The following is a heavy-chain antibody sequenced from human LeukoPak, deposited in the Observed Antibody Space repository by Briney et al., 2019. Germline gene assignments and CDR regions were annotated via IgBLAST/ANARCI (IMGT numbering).Heavy chain of an antibody. CDR1: GFTLSSYA. J-gene: IGHJ6*02. Sequence: PGGSLRLSCAASGFTLSSYAMSWVRQAPGKGLEWVSAISGSGGSTYYADSVKGRFTISRDNSKNTLYLQMNSLRAEDTAVYYCAKGMAQGNYYGMDVWGQGTTVTVSS. D-gene: IGHD5-24*01. CDR3: AKGMAQGNYYGMDV. V-gene: IGHV3-23*01. CDR2: ISGSGGST.